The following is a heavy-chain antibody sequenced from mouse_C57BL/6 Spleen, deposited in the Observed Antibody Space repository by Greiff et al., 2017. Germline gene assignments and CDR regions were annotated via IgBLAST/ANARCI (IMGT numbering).Heavy chain of an antibody. V-gene: IGHV1-80*01. CDR3: ASEGTAQAYFDY. D-gene: IGHD3-2*02. Sequence: QVQLKQSGAELVKPGASVKISCKASGYAFSSYWMNWVKQRPGKGLEWIGQIYPGDGDTNYNGKFKGKATLTADKSSSTAYMQLSSLTSEDSAVYFCASEGTAQAYFDYWGQGTTLTVSS. CDR2: IYPGDGDT. J-gene: IGHJ2*01. CDR1: GYAFSSYW.